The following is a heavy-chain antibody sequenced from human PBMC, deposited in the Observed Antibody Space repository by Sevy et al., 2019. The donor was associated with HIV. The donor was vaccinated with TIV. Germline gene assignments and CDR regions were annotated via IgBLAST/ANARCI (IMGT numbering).Heavy chain of an antibody. J-gene: IGHJ4*02. D-gene: IGHD3-9*01. CDR3: AKVALYYDIFTGYYSHFDY. V-gene: IGHV3-23*01. CDR1: GFTFSSYA. CDR2: ISGSGGST. Sequence: GGSLRLSCAASGFTFSSYAMSWVRQAPGKGLEWVSAISGSGGSTYYADSVKGRFTISRDNSKNTLYLQMNSLRAEDTAVYYCAKVALYYDIFTGYYSHFDYWGQGTLVTVSS.